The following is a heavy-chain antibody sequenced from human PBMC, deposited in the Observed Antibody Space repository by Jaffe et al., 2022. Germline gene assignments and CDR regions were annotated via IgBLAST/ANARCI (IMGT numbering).Heavy chain of an antibody. CDR2: IYHSGST. CDR3: ARHLWFGELLSGYFDY. Sequence: QVQLQESGPGLVKPSETLSLTCAVSGYSISSGYYWGWIRQPPGKGLEWIGSIYHSGSTYYNPSLKSRVTISVDTSKNQFSLKLSSVTAADTAVYYCARHLWFGELLSGYFDYWGQGTLVTVSS. D-gene: IGHD3-10*01. J-gene: IGHJ4*02. V-gene: IGHV4-38-2*01. CDR1: GYSISSGYY.